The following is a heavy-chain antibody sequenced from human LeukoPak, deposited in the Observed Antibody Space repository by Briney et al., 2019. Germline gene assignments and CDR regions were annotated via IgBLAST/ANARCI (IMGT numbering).Heavy chain of an antibody. CDR3: ARDPRGWEFYSQTIDY. V-gene: IGHV1-2*02. J-gene: IGHJ4*02. Sequence: GASVKVSCKASGYTFTSYGISWVRQAPGQGLEWMGWINPNSGGTNYAQKFQGRVTMTRDTSISTAYVELSRLRSDDTAVYYCARDPRGWEFYSQTIDYWGQGTLVTVSS. CDR2: INPNSGGT. CDR1: GYTFTSYG. D-gene: IGHD1-26*01.